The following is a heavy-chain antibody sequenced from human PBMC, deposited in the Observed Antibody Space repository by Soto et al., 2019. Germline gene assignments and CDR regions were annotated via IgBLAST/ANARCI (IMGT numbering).Heavy chain of an antibody. J-gene: IGHJ6*02. V-gene: IGHV1-3*01. CDR2: INAGNGNT. CDR3: ATSYSDYDYPYYYGMDV. Sequence: ASVKVSCKASGYTFTSYAMHWVRQAPGQRLEWMGWINAGNGNTKYSQKFQGRVTITRDTSASTAYMELSSLRSEDTAVYYCATSYSDYDYPYYYGMDVWGQGTTVTVSS. D-gene: IGHD5-12*01. CDR1: GYTFTSYA.